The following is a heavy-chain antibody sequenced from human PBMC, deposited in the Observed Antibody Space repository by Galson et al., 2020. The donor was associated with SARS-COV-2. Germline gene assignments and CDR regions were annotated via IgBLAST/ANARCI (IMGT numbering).Heavy chain of an antibody. J-gene: IGHJ3*01. D-gene: IGHD3-22*01. V-gene: IGHV4-59*02. CDR1: GGSVCSNY. CDR2: TYNGGRP. CDR3: ARTLDSRGLLIVFDV. Sequence: SETLSLTCTVSGGSVCSNYWVWIRQAPGNGLEWIAYTYNGGRPIHNPSLKSRVTISVDPSTNQFSLKLSSVTAADTAVYYCARTLDSRGLLIVFDVWGQGTLITVSS.